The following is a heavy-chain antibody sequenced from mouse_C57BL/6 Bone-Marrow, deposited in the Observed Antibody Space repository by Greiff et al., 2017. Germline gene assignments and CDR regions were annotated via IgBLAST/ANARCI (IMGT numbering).Heavy chain of an antibody. CDR3: ARRYYGTWFAY. V-gene: IGHV5-17*01. Sequence: DVHLVESGGGLVKPGGSLKLSCAASGFTFSDYGMHWVRQAPEKGLEWVAYISSGSSTIYYADTVKGRFTISRDNAKNTLFLQMTSLRSEDTALYYCARRYYGTWFAYWGQGTLVTVSA. J-gene: IGHJ3*01. D-gene: IGHD1-1*01. CDR1: GFTFSDYG. CDR2: ISSGSSTI.